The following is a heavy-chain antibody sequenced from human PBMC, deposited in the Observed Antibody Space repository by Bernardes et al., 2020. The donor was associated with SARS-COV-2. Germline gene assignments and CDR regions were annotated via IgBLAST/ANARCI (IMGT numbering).Heavy chain of an antibody. CDR3: ARDRIVGATDAFDI. V-gene: IGHV3-33*01. CDR1: GFTFSGYG. CDR2: IWYDGTNK. J-gene: IGHJ3*02. D-gene: IGHD1-26*01. Sequence: GSLRLSCAASGFTFSGYGMHWVRQAPGKGLEWVAVIWYDGTNKYYADSVKGRFTISRDNSKNTLYLQMNSLRAQDTAVYYCARDRIVGATDAFDIWGQGTTVIVSS.